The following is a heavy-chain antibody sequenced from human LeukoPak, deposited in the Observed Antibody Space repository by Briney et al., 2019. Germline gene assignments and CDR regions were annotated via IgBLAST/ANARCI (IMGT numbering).Heavy chain of an antibody. CDR3: ARDRIGGEEY. J-gene: IGHJ4*02. D-gene: IGHD3-16*01. Sequence: GGSLRLSCVASGITFSRHWMKWVRQAPGKGLEWVANIKEDGSEKDYVDSVKGRFTISRDNAKNSLYLQMDSLRAEDTAVYYCARDRIGGEEYWGQGTLVTVSS. CDR2: IKEDGSEK. CDR1: GITFSRHW. V-gene: IGHV3-7*01.